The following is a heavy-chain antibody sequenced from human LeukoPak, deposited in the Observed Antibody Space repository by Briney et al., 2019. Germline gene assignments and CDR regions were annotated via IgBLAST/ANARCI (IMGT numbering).Heavy chain of an antibody. V-gene: IGHV4-61*02. CDR1: GGSISTRTYY. CDR2: IYTSGST. Sequence: SETLSLTCFVSGGSISTRTYYWGWIRQPAGKGLEWIGRIYTSGSTNYNPSLKSRVTISVDTSKNQFSLKLSSVTAADTAVYYCARDGRSGWFAEYFQHWGQGTLVTVSS. J-gene: IGHJ1*01. D-gene: IGHD6-19*01. CDR3: ARDGRSGWFAEYFQH.